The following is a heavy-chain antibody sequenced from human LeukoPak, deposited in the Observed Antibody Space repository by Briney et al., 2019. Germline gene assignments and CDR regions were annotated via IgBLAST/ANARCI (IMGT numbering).Heavy chain of an antibody. Sequence: SETLSLTCTVSGGSIRSYYWSWIRQPPGRGLEGIGYIYYSGSTHYNPSLKSRVTISVDTSKNQFSLKLSSVTAADTAVYYCASTTYYYGSGSYYNRRSFDYWGQGTLVTVSS. CDR2: IYYSGST. D-gene: IGHD3-10*01. J-gene: IGHJ4*02. V-gene: IGHV4-59*01. CDR1: GGSIRSYY. CDR3: ASTTYYYGSGSYYNRRSFDY.